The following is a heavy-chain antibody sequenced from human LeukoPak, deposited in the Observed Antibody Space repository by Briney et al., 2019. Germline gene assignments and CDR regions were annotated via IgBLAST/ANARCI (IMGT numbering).Heavy chain of an antibody. V-gene: IGHV3-21*06. J-gene: IGHJ4*02. D-gene: IGHD4-17*01. CDR3: GTWTTVASYFDY. CDR2: ISSSSTYI. Sequence: GGSLRLSCAASGFTFSRHSMNWVRQAPGKGLEWVSSISSSSTYIYYSDSVKGRFTISRDNANNSLYLQMNSLRVEDTAVYYCGTWTTVASYFDYWGQGTLVTVSS. CDR1: GFTFSRHS.